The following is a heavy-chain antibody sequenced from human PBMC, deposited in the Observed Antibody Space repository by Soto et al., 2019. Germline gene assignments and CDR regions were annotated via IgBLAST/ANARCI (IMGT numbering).Heavy chain of an antibody. CDR3: AREFSNSPEAFDS. J-gene: IGHJ4*02. CDR1: GGSVNSDNYY. Sequence: QVHLQESGPGQVKPSETLSLICTVSGGSVNSDNYYWSWIRQPLGRGLEWIGYIFYTGSTNYNPSLKSRVTISIDTSRNQFSLKLSSVTAADTAVYYCAREFSNSPEAFDSWGQGSLVTVSS. D-gene: IGHD6-6*01. CDR2: IFYTGST. V-gene: IGHV4-61*01.